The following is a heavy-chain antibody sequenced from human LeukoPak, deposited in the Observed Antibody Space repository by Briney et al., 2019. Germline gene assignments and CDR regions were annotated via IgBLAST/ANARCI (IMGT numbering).Heavy chain of an antibody. CDR3: ASGYSGYDAHYYYYYMDV. CDR2: IYDSGST. D-gene: IGHD5-12*01. Sequence: TLSLTCTVSGGSISSYYWNWIRQPPGKGLEWVGYIYDSGSTNYNPSLKSRVTISVDTSKNQFSLKLSSVTAADTAVYYCASGYSGYDAHYYYYYMDVWGKGTTVTISS. CDR1: GGSISSYY. J-gene: IGHJ6*03. V-gene: IGHV4-59*01.